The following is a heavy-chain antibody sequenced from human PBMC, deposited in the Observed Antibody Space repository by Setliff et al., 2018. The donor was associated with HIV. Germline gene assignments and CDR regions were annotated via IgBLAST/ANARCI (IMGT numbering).Heavy chain of an antibody. CDR2: IHYSGAT. Sequence: SETLSLTCTVSGVSITYNYWTWIRQPPGKGPEWIGYIHYSGATAFNPSLNSRVTMSMDPSKNQVSLKMTSVTVADTAAYYCARVGHETGGAFDNWGQGTTVTVSS. CDR3: ARVGHETGGAFDN. J-gene: IGHJ3*02. D-gene: IGHD3-16*01. V-gene: IGHV4-59*01. CDR1: GVSITYNY.